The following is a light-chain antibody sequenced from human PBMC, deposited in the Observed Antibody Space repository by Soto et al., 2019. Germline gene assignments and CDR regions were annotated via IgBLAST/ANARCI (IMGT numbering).Light chain of an antibody. CDR2: DAS. V-gene: IGKV3-11*01. CDR3: QQRGNWPYT. CDR1: QSVGSY. J-gene: IGKJ2*01. Sequence: EIVLTQSPATLSLSPGERATLSCRASQSVGSYLAWYQQKPGQAPMLLIYDASNRATGIPARFSGSGSGTDFTLSISSLEPEDFAVYYCQQRGNWPYTFGQGTNLELK.